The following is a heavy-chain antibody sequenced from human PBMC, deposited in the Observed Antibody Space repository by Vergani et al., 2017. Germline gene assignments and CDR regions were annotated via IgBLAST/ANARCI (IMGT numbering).Heavy chain of an antibody. J-gene: IGHJ3*02. D-gene: IGHD3-22*01. CDR1: GGSISSYY. V-gene: IGHV4-59*01. CDR2: IYYSGST. Sequence: QVQLQESGPGLVKPSETLSLTCTVSGGSISSYYWSWIRQPPGKGLEWIGYIYYSGSTNYNPSLKSRVTISVDTSKNQFSLKLSSVTAADTAVSYCARVLAEYYYDSSVAFDIWGQGTMVTVSS. CDR3: ARVLAEYYYDSSVAFDI.